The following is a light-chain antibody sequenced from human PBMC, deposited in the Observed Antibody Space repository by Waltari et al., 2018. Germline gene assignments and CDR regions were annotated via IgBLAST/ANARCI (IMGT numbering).Light chain of an antibody. V-gene: IGLV1-44*01. CDR2: RSD. CDR1: ASHIGTNL. J-gene: IGLJ3*02. Sequence: QSVLTQPPSASGTPGPRVTIPCSGRASHIGTNLVNWYQQLPGKAPKLIIYRSDQRPSGVPDRFSGSKSGTSGSLAISGLQSEDEADYYCAAWDDSLNGHWVFGGGTKVTVL. CDR3: AAWDDSLNGHWV.